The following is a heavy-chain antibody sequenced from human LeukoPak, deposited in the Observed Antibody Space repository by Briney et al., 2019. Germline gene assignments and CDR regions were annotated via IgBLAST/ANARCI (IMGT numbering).Heavy chain of an antibody. CDR2: ISSSSTYI. CDR1: GFTFSSYI. CDR3: ARRNDFWSGYYTPSDAFDI. J-gene: IGHJ3*02. V-gene: IGHV3-21*01. Sequence: PGGSLRLSCAASGFTFSSYIMNWVRQAPGKGLEWVSSISSSSTYIYYADSVKGRFTISRDNAKISLYLQMNSLRAEDTAVYYCARRNDFWSGYYTPSDAFDIWGQGTMVTVSS. D-gene: IGHD3-3*01.